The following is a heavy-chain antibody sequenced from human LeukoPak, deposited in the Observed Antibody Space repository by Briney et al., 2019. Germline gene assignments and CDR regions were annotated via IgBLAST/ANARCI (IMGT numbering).Heavy chain of an antibody. CDR1: GFTFSSYA. J-gene: IGHJ4*02. Sequence: GGSLRLSCAASGFTFSSYAMSWVRQAPGKGLEWVSAISLSNGDTYYADSVKGRFTISRDNSRNTLYLQMNSLRAEDTAVYYCAKRTFDSFDYWGQGILVTVSS. V-gene: IGHV3-23*01. D-gene: IGHD3-9*01. CDR3: AKRTFDSFDY. CDR2: ISLSNGDT.